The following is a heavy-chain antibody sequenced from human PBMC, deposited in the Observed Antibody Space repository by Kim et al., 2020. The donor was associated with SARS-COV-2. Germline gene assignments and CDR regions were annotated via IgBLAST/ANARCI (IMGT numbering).Heavy chain of an antibody. CDR1: GGSIGTSTYY. V-gene: IGHV4-39*01. CDR2: MYSSGTT. Sequence: SETLSLTCTVSGGSIGTSTYYWAWIRQPPGKGLEWVGGMYSSGTTYYVPSHKSRLTVSLDTSKNQFSLKLSSVTAADTGMYFCAGHRAFFDYADFWGQGTLGTVSP. CDR3: AGHRAFFDYADF. J-gene: IGHJ4*02. D-gene: IGHD4-17*01.